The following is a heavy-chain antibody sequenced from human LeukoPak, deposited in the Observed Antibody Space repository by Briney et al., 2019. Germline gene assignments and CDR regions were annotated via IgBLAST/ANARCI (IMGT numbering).Heavy chain of an antibody. V-gene: IGHV4-39*01. CDR3: ARHHEGWYYFDY. CDR2: IYYSGST. J-gene: IGHJ4*02. Sequence: SSETLSLTCTVSGGSISSSSYYWGWIRQPPGKGLGWIGSIYYSGSTYYNPSLKSRVTISVDTSKNQFSLKLSSVTAADTAVYYCARHHEGWYYFDYWGQGTLVTVSS. D-gene: IGHD6-19*01. CDR1: GGSISSSSYY.